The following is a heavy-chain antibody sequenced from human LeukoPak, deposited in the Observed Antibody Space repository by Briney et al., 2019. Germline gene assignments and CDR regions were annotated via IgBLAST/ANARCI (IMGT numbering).Heavy chain of an antibody. D-gene: IGHD6-13*01. CDR2: INHSGST. V-gene: IGHV4-34*01. CDR3: AREAPDSSSWYNWFDP. J-gene: IGHJ5*02. Sequence: PSETLSLTCAVYGGSFSGYYWSWIRQPPGKGLEWIGEINHSGSTNYNPSLKSRVTISVDTSKNQFSLKLSSVTAADTAVYYCAREAPDSSSWYNWFDPWGQGTLVTVSS. CDR1: GGSFSGYY.